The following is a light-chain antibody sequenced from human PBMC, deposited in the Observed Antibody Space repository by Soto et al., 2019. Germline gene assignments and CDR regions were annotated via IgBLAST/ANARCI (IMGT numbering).Light chain of an antibody. CDR2: GTS. J-gene: IGKJ1*01. V-gene: IGKV3-20*01. CDR1: QNISRNY. CDR3: QQYVSWT. Sequence: EIVLTQSPGTLSVSPGERATLSCRASQNISRNYLAWYQQKPGQAPSLLIYGTSSRATGIPDRFSGSGSGTDFTLTISRLEPEDSAIYYCQQYVSWTFGQGTKVEIK.